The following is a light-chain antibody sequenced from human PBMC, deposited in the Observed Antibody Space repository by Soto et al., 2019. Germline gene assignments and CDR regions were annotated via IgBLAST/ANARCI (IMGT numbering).Light chain of an antibody. CDR1: SSDVGGYNY. V-gene: IGLV2-14*01. J-gene: IGLJ1*01. CDR3: SSYTSSSTPDV. Sequence: QSALTQPASVSGSPGQSITISCTGTSSDVGGYNYVSWYQQHSGKAPKLMIYEVSNRPSGVSNRFSGSKSGNTASLTISGLQAEDEADYYCSSYTSSSTPDVFGNGTKVTV. CDR2: EVS.